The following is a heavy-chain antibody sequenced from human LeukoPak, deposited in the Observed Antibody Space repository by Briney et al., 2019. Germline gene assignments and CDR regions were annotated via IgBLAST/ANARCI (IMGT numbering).Heavy chain of an antibody. CDR2: TRNKANSYTT. CDR1: GFTFSDHY. Sequence: GGSLRLSCAASGFTFSDHYMDWVRQAPGKGPEWVGRTRNKANSYTTEYAASVKGRFTISRDDSKNSLYLQMNSLKTEDTAVYYCARGIVVVVAAQYCMDVWGKGTTVTVSS. CDR3: ARGIVVVVAAQYCMDV. J-gene: IGHJ6*03. D-gene: IGHD2-15*01. V-gene: IGHV3-72*01.